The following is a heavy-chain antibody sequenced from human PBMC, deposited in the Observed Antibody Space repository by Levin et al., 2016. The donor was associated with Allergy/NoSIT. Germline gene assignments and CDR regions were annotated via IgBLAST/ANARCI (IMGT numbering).Heavy chain of an antibody. Sequence: GESLKISCSASGFTFSNYAVHWVRQPPGKGLEWVAVISHDGNKIYYGDSVKGRFTISRDNSKNTVYLQMNSLRAEDTAVYYCARAQYQSGTLQDAFDIWGQGTMVTVSS. CDR1: GFTFSNYA. V-gene: IGHV3-30*04. CDR2: ISHDGNKI. D-gene: IGHD1-26*01. CDR3: ARAQYQSGTLQDAFDI. J-gene: IGHJ3*02.